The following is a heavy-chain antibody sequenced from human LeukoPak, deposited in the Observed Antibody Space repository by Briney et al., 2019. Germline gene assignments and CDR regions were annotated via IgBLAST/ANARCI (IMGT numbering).Heavy chain of an antibody. CDR3: ARVIAAADLLDY. Sequence: ASVKVSCKSSGYTFTSYGISWVRQAPGQGLEWMGWISAYNGNTNYAQKLQGRVTMTTDTSTSTAYMELRSLRSDDTAVYYCARVIAAADLLDYWGQGTLVTVSS. D-gene: IGHD6-13*01. V-gene: IGHV1-18*01. CDR2: ISAYNGNT. J-gene: IGHJ4*02. CDR1: GYTFTSYG.